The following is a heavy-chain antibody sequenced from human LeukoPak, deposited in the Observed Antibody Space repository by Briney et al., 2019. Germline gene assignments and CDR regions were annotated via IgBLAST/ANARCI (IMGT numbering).Heavy chain of an antibody. J-gene: IGHJ4*02. CDR1: GGSISSSSYY. D-gene: IGHD3-22*01. V-gene: IGHV4-39*01. Sequence: SETLSLTCTVSGGSISSSSYYWGWIRQPPGKGLEWIGSIYYSGSTYYNPFLKSRVTISVDTSKNQFSLKLSSVTAADTAVYYCARLAPITMIVVTYFDYWGQGTLVTVSS. CDR3: ARLAPITMIVVTYFDY. CDR2: IYYSGST.